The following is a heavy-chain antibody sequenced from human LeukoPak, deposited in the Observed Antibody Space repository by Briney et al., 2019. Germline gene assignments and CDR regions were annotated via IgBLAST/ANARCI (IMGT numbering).Heavy chain of an antibody. J-gene: IGHJ4*02. CDR3: AKADTAMVKKPIFDY. CDR1: GFTFSDYA. CDR2: FSVSGGNT. D-gene: IGHD5-18*01. V-gene: IGHV3-23*01. Sequence: QPGGSLRLSCAVSGFTFSDYAMSWVRQAPGRGLEWVSCFSVSGGNTYYADSVKGRFTISRDNSKNMLYLQMNSLTAEDSAVYYCAKADTAMVKKPIFDYWGQGTLVTVSS.